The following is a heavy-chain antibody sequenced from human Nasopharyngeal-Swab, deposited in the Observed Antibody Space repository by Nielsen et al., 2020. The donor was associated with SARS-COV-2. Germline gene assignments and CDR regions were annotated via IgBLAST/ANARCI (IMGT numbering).Heavy chain of an antibody. CDR1: GFTFDDYA. CDR3: ARDHFPWDFWSGYYYYYYMDV. D-gene: IGHD3-3*01. CDR2: ISWNSGSI. V-gene: IGHV3-9*01. J-gene: IGHJ6*03. Sequence: SLKISCAASGFTFDDYAMHWVRQAPGKGLEWVSGISWNSGSIGYADSVKGRFTISRDNAKNSLYLQMNSLRAEDTAVYYCARDHFPWDFWSGYYYYYYMDVWGKGTTVTVSS.